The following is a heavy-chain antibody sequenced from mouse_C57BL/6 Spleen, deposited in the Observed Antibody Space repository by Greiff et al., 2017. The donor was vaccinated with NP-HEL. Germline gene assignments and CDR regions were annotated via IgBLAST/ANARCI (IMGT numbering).Heavy chain of an antibody. J-gene: IGHJ2*01. D-gene: IGHD1-1*01. Sequence: LQESGPELVKPGASVKLSCKASGYTFTSYDINWVKQRPGPGLEWIGWIYPRDGSTKYNEKFKGKATLTVDTSSSTAYMELHSLTSEDSAVYFCARCDYYGSSYYYFDYWGQGTTLTVSS. CDR3: ARCDYYGSSYYYFDY. V-gene: IGHV1-85*01. CDR1: GYTFTSYD. CDR2: IYPRDGST.